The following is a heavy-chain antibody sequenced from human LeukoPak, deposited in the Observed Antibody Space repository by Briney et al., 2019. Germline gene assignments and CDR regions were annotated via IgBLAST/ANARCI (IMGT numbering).Heavy chain of an antibody. CDR3: AHSPRRPSCSGGNCYYFDY. Sequence: SGPTLVNPTQTLPLTCTVTGFSITTDGVGVGWIRQAPGKALEWLAIIFWDGDRRYNSSLRSRLTITSDNSRNQVVLIMTNMDPVDTATYFCAHSPRRPSCSGGNCYYFDYWGQGTLVTVSS. J-gene: IGHJ4*02. D-gene: IGHD2-15*01. CDR1: GFSITTDGVG. V-gene: IGHV2-5*02. CDR2: IFWDGDR.